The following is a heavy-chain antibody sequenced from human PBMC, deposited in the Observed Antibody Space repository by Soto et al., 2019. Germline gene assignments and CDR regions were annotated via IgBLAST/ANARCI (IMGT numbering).Heavy chain of an antibody. CDR1: GFTFSSYA. V-gene: IGHV3-23*01. D-gene: IGHD2-8*01. Sequence: GGSLRLSCAASGFTFSSYAVSWVRQAPGKGLEWVSAISGSGGSTYYADSVKGRFTISRDNSKNTLYLQMNSLRAEDTAVYYCAKDLNGHDSYYYYMDVWGKGTTVTVSS. CDR2: ISGSGGST. CDR3: AKDLNGHDSYYYYMDV. J-gene: IGHJ6*03.